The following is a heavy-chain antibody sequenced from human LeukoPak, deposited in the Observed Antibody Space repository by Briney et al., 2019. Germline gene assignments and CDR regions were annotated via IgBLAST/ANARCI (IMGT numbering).Heavy chain of an antibody. CDR1: GGTFSSYA. CDR3: ARVGEITMTAEPSFDY. Sequence: SVKVSCKASGGTFSSYAISWVRQAPGQGLEWMGGIIPIFGTANYAQKFQGRVTITADESTSTAYMELSSLRSEDTAVYYCARVGEITMTAEPSFDYWGQGTLVTVSS. D-gene: IGHD3-22*01. J-gene: IGHJ4*02. V-gene: IGHV1-69*13. CDR2: IIPIFGTA.